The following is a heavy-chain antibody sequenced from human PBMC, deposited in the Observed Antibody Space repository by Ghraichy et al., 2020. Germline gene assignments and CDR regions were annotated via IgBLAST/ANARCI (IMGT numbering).Heavy chain of an antibody. CDR1: GFTFSTYS. V-gene: IGHV3-48*02. D-gene: IGHD1-26*01. CDR2: ISSSSSII. Sequence: GGSLRLSCATSGFTFSTYSMNWVRQAPGKGLEWVSYISSSSSIIFYADSVKGRFTISRDNAKNALYLQMNNLRDEDTAVYYCAREGEGELLGRFDPWGQGTLVTVSS. CDR3: AREGEGELLGRFDP. J-gene: IGHJ5*02.